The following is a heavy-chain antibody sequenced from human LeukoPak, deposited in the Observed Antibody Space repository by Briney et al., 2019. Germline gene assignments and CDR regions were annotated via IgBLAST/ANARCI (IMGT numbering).Heavy chain of an antibody. CDR3: ARGGYGDRIDY. D-gene: IGHD4-17*01. CDR1: GYTFIKYY. Sequence: GASVTVSYKASGYTFIKYYMHWVRQAPGQGREWMGIINPSGGSTSYAQKFQGRVTKTSDTYTNTVYMELSRLRSEDTAVYYCARGGYGDRIDYWGQGTLVSVSS. J-gene: IGHJ4*02. V-gene: IGHV1-46*01. CDR2: INPSGGST.